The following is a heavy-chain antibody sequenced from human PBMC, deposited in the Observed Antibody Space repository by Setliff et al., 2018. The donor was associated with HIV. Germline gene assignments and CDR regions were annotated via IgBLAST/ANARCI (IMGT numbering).Heavy chain of an antibody. CDR2: IQTTGTT. CDR3: ARDCSGGDCYGGHFDL. J-gene: IGHJ2*01. Sequence: SETLSLTCSVSGASISNYYWIWIRQSPGKGLEWIANIQTTGTTNYNPSLKSRVSISVDTSKNEYSLTLTSVTAADTAIYYCARDCSGGDCYGGHFDLWGRGTLVTVSS. D-gene: IGHD2-21*01. CDR1: GASISNYY. V-gene: IGHV4-4*08.